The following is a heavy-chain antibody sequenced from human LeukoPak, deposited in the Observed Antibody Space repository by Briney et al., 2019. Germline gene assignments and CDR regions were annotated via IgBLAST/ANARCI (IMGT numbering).Heavy chain of an antibody. D-gene: IGHD3-10*01. CDR3: VRGDGWFGELLNFDN. CDR1: GFTFSIYA. V-gene: IGHV3-48*02. CDR2: ISSSSSTI. Sequence: PGGSLRLSCAASGFTFSIYAMNWVRQAPGKGPEWVSHISSSSSTIYYADSVKGRFTISRDNGKNSLYLQMNSLRDEDTAVYYCVRGDGWFGELLNFDNWGQGTLVTVSS. J-gene: IGHJ4*02.